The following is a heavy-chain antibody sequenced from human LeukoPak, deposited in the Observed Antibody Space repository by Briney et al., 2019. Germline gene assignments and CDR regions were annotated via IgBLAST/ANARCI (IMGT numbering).Heavy chain of an antibody. J-gene: IGHJ3*02. CDR1: GFTLNSYW. CDR3: ARSGTVAFDM. CDR2: INVDGSTT. V-gene: IGHV3-74*01. Sequence: PGGSLRLSCAASGFTLNSYWVHWVRHAPGKGLVWVSRINVDGSTTNYADSVKGRFTISRDNAKNMVYLQMNSLRAEDTAVYSCARSGTVAFDMWGRGTMVTVSS. D-gene: IGHD1-26*01.